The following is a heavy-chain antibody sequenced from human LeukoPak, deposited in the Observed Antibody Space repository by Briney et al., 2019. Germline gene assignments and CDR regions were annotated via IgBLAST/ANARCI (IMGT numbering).Heavy chain of an antibody. V-gene: IGHV3-33*01. CDR1: GFTFSNYG. Sequence: GGSLRLSCAASGFTFSNYGMHWVPQAPGKGPEWVAVIWSDGSNKHYADSARGRFTISRDNSKNTLYLQMNSLRADDTAVYYCARVTMVAGASYNWFVVWGQGTLVTVST. CDR2: IWSDGSNK. CDR3: ARVTMVAGASYNWFVV. D-gene: IGHD2-15*01. J-gene: IGHJ5*02.